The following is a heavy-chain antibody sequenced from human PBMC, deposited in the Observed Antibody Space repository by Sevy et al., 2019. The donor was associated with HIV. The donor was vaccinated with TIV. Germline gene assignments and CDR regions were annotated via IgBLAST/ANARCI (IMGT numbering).Heavy chain of an antibody. D-gene: IGHD2-8*01. CDR1: GGSFSGYY. V-gene: IGHV4-34*01. J-gene: IGHJ6*02. CDR2: INHSGST. Sequence: SETLSLTCAVYGGSFSGYYWSWIRQPPGKGLEWIGEINHSGSTNYNPSLKSRVTISVDTSKNQFSLKLSSVTAADTAVYYCARDLLMVYATDYYYYGMDVWGQRTTVTVSS. CDR3: ARDLLMVYATDYYYYGMDV.